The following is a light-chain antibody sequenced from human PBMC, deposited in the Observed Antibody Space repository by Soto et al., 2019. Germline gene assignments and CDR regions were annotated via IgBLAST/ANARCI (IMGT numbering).Light chain of an antibody. Sequence: EIVMTQSPATLSVSPGERATLSCRASQSVRSDLAWYQQKPGQAPRLLIYGADTRATGVPARFSGSGSGAEFTLTISSLKSEDIAVYYCQLYNNWPLMYTFGQ. CDR2: GAD. V-gene: IGKV3-15*01. J-gene: IGKJ2*01. CDR1: QSVRSD. CDR3: QLYNNWPLMYT.